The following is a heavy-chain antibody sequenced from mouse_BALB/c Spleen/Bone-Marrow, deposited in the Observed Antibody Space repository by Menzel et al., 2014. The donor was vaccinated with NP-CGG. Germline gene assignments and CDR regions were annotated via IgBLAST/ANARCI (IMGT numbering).Heavy chain of an antibody. D-gene: IGHD2-3*01. CDR2: IDPSDSYT. CDR3: ARWLLRYYAMDD. CDR1: GYTFTSYW. V-gene: IGHV1-69*02. J-gene: IGHJ4*01. Sequence: VQLQQSGAELVKPGASVKLSCKASGYTFTSYWMHWVKQRPGQGPEWIGEIDPSDSYTNYNQKFKGKATLTVDKSSSTAYMQLSSLTSEDSAVYFCARWLLRYYAMDDWGQGTSVTVSS.